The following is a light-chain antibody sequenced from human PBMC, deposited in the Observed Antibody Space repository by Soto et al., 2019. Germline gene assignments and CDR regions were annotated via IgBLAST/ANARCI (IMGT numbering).Light chain of an antibody. V-gene: IGKV3-11*01. J-gene: IGKJ4*01. CDR2: DAS. Sequence: EIVLTQSPATLSLSPGQTATLSCRASENIRRFLAWYQQKPGQAPRLLIFDASNRATGLPARFSGRGSGTDFTLTISNLEPEDFGVYYCQQRDNWPLTFGGGTKVEVK. CDR1: ENIRRF. CDR3: QQRDNWPLT.